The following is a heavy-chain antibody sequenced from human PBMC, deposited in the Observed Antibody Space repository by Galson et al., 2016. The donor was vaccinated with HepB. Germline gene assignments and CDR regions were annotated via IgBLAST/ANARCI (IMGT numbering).Heavy chain of an antibody. J-gene: IGHJ4*02. Sequence: PGKGLECISYINSASDYTNYAESVKGRFTISRDNAKNLLYLQLSSLTADDTAVYYCARVARAGFMAPEYWGQGTPVSVSS. CDR2: INSASDYT. D-gene: IGHD6-13*01. CDR3: ARVARAGFMAPEY. V-gene: IGHV3-11*06.